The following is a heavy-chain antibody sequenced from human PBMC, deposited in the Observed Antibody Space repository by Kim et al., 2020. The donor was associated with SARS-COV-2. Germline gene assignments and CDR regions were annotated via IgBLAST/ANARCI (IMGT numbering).Heavy chain of an antibody. CDR1: GDPVTNNNYY. V-gene: IGHV4-39*01. CDR3: ASLRKPGDFDF. J-gene: IGHJ4*02. CDR2: VYYTGDT. Sequence: SETLSLTCSVSGDPVTNNNYYWSWIRQPPGKGLQWIANVYYTGDTYYSPSLRSRVIISIDTSKNQFSLTLTFVTAADTALYFCASLRKPGDFDFWGQGTL.